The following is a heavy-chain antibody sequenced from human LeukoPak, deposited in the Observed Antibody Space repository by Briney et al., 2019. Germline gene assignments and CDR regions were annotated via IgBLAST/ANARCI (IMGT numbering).Heavy chain of an antibody. J-gene: IGHJ4*02. CDR1: GGSISSSSYY. V-gene: IGHV4-39*07. D-gene: IGHD4-11*01. Sequence: SETLSLTCTVSGGSISSSSYYWGWLRQPPGRGLEWIGSIYYSGSTYYNPSLKSRVTISVDTSKNQFSLKLSSVTAADTAVYYCARGGYSNDLDYWGQGTLVTVSS. CDR3: ARGGYSNDLDY. CDR2: IYYSGST.